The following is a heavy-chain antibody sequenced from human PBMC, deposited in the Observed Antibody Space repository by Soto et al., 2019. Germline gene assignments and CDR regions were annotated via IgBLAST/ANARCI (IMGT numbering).Heavy chain of an antibody. V-gene: IGHV1-69*01. Sequence: QVQLVQSGPELKKPGSSVKVSCKAPGDTFNSYGISWVRQAPGQGLEWMGGIVPMFGTSNLALKFEDRVTITADELTTTVYMEIRGLTSEDTAVYYCARDLADVHLWDAFDVWGHGTRVTVSS. CDR2: IVPMFGTS. CDR1: GDTFNSYG. CDR3: ARDLADVHLWDAFDV. J-gene: IGHJ3*01. D-gene: IGHD6-13*01.